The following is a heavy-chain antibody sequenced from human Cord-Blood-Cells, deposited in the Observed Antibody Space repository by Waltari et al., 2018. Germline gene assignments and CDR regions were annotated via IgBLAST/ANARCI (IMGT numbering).Heavy chain of an antibody. CDR1: GGSFSGYY. Sequence: QVQLQQWGAGLLKPSETLSLTCAVYGGSFSGYYWSWIRQPPGKGLEWIGEINHSGSTNYNPSRKSRVTISVDTSKNQFSLKLSSVTAADTAVYYCARGSYDYVWGSYRYTRRYFDYWGQGTLVTVSS. CDR2: INHSGST. D-gene: IGHD3-16*02. CDR3: ARGSYDYVWGSYRYTRRYFDY. J-gene: IGHJ4*02. V-gene: IGHV4-34*01.